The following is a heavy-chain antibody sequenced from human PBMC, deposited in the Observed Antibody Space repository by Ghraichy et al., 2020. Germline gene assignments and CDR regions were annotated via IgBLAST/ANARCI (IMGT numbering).Heavy chain of an antibody. D-gene: IGHD5-18*01. CDR3: ARLAKTTGYSSVYYYYMDV. V-gene: IGHV4-39*01. J-gene: IGHJ6*03. CDR2: IYYSGST. CDR1: GGSISSSSYY. Sequence: SETLSLTCTVSGGSISSSSYYWGWIRQPPGKGLEWIGSIYYSGSTYYNPSLKSRVTISVDTSKNQFSLKLNSVTAADTAVYYCARLAKTTGYSSVYYYYMDVWGKGTTVTVSS.